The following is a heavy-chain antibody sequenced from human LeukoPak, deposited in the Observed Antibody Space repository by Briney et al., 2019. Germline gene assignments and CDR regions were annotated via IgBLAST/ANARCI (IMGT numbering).Heavy chain of an antibody. J-gene: IGHJ4*02. Sequence: PGTSLRLSCGASGFTFSSYTMHWVRQAPGKGLEWVAVIWYDGSNKYYADSVKGRFTVSRDNSKKTLYVQMNSLRAEDTAVYYCARDRMGYYYFDYWGQGTLVTVSS. D-gene: IGHD1-26*01. V-gene: IGHV3-33*01. CDR2: IWYDGSNK. CDR1: GFTFSSYT. CDR3: ARDRMGYYYFDY.